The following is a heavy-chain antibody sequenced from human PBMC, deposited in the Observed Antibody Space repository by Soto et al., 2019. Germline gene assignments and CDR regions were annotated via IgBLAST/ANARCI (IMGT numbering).Heavy chain of an antibody. J-gene: IGHJ4*02. CDR1: GYTFTTFD. Sequence: QVQLVQSGAEVEKPGASVKVSCRPSGYTFTTFDINWVRQAPGQGHERMGWMSPNSGNTGYAQKYQGRVVMSRDTAIITAYMELRSLTSADTAVYSGARGITQGYDYWGQGTLVTVSS. CDR3: ARGITQGYDY. D-gene: IGHD3-16*01. CDR2: MSPNSGNT. V-gene: IGHV1-8*01.